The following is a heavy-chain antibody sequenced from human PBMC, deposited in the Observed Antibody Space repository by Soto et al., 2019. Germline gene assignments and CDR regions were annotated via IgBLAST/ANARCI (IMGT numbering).Heavy chain of an antibody. CDR1: GGSISSGDYY. CDR3: ARDYYDSSGYRWFDP. Sequence: PSETLSLTCTVSGGSISSGDYYWSWIRQPPGKGLEWIGYIYYSGSTYYNPSLKSRVTISVDTSKNQFSLELSSVTAADTAVYYCARDYYDSSGYRWFDPWGQGTLVTVS. D-gene: IGHD3-22*01. CDR2: IYYSGST. V-gene: IGHV4-30-4*01. J-gene: IGHJ5*02.